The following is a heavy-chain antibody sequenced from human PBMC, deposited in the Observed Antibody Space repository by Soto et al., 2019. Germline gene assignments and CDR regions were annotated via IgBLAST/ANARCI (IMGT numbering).Heavy chain of an antibody. Sequence: QVQLQESGPGLVKPSGTLSLTCAVFRGSISSSNWWSWVRQSPGKGLEWIGAMYHTGITNYSPSHYIRVPMSIAKYKTQFSLKLSSVTPADTAVSDCARESYNYSNVGYFDLWGRGTLVSVSS. CDR1: RGSISSSNW. D-gene: IGHD3-22*01. CDR2: MYHTGIT. J-gene: IGHJ2*01. V-gene: IGHV4-4*02. CDR3: ARESYNYSNVGYFDL.